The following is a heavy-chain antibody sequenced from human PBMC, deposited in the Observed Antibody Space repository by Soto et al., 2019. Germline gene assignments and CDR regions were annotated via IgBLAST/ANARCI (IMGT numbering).Heavy chain of an antibody. V-gene: IGHV4-59*01. J-gene: IGHJ4*02. CDR3: ARRYGGNFDD. D-gene: IGHD1-26*01. Sequence: QVQLQESGPGLVKPSETLSLTCTVSGGSINSYYWSWIRQPPGKGLEWIGYIYYSGRTNDNPSLKSRVTISVETSKNQYSRKLRSVTGADPAVYYCARRYGGNFDDWGQGPLFTVSS. CDR1: GGSINSYY. CDR2: IYYSGRT.